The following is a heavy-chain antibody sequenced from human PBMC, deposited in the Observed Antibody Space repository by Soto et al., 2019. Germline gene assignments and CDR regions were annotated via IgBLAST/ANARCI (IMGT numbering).Heavy chain of an antibody. Sequence: EVQLVESGGGLIQPGGSLRLSCAASGFTVSSNYMNWVRQAPGKGLEWVSVIYSGGNVYYADSVKGRFTISRDNSENTFYLRMKSLRDEDTAVYYCSKGGCSGGSCYPLDFWGQGTLVTVSS. D-gene: IGHD2-15*01. J-gene: IGHJ4*02. V-gene: IGHV3-53*02. CDR2: IYSGGNV. CDR1: GFTVSSNY. CDR3: SKGGCSGGSCYPLDF.